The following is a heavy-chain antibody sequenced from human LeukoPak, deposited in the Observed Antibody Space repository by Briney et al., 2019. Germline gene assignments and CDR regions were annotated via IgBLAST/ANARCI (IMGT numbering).Heavy chain of an antibody. Sequence: PGGSLRLSCAASGFTFDDYGLTWVSQAPGKGLEWVSRINWNGGSTGYADSVKGRFTISRDNAKNSLYLQMNSLRAEDTALYHCGRGGYFDPIDYWGQGTLVTVSS. CDR2: INWNGGST. D-gene: IGHD3-9*01. V-gene: IGHV3-20*01. J-gene: IGHJ4*02. CDR3: GRGGYFDPIDY. CDR1: GFTFDDYG.